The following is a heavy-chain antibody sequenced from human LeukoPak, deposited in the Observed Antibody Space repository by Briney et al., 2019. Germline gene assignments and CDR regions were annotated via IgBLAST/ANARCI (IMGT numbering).Heavy chain of an antibody. D-gene: IGHD2-15*01. CDR2: IYHSGST. CDR1: GGSISTYY. Sequence: SETLSLTCTVSGGSISTYYWTWIRQPPGKGLEWIGEIYHSGSTNYNPSLKSRVTISVDKSKNQFSLKLSSVTAADTAVYYCARGLELRTRHGSNWFDPWGQGTLVTVSS. J-gene: IGHJ5*02. V-gene: IGHV4-59*08. CDR3: ARGLELRTRHGSNWFDP.